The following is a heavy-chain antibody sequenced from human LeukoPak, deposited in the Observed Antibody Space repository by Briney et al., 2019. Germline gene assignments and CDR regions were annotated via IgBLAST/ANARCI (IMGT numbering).Heavy chain of an antibody. Sequence: PSETLSLTCAVYGGSFSGYYWSWIRQPPWKGLEWIGEINHSGSTNYNPSLKSRVTISVDTSKNQFSLKLSSVTAADTAVYYCARGDTAMVSYYYYGMDVWGQGTTVTVSS. CDR3: ARGDTAMVSYYYYGMDV. CDR1: GGSFSGYY. D-gene: IGHD5-18*01. J-gene: IGHJ6*02. V-gene: IGHV4-34*01. CDR2: INHSGST.